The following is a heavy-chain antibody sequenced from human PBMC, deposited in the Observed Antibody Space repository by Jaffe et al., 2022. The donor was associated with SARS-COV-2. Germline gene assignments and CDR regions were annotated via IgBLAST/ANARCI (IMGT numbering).Heavy chain of an antibody. CDR1: GGSFSGYY. CDR3: ARDFYYYGSGSYYYYYMDV. V-gene: IGHV4-34*01. J-gene: IGHJ6*03. CDR2: INHSGST. Sequence: QVQLQQWGAGLLKPSETLSLTCAVYGGSFSGYYWSWIRQPPGKGLEWIGEINHSGSTNYNPSLKSRVTISVDTSKNQFSLKLSSVTAADTAVYYCARDFYYYGSGSYYYYYMDVWGKGTTVTVSS. D-gene: IGHD3-10*01.